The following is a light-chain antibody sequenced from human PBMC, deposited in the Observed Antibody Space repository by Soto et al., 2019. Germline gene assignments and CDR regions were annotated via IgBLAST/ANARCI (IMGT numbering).Light chain of an antibody. Sequence: EMVMTQSPATLSVSPGERATLSCRASQNVNSNLAWYQQKPGQAPRLLIYAASTRATGIPARFSGSGSGTEFTLTISSLQSEDFAVYYCQQYNEWPFTFGPGTKVDIK. CDR2: AAS. J-gene: IGKJ3*01. CDR3: QQYNEWPFT. CDR1: QNVNSN. V-gene: IGKV3-15*01.